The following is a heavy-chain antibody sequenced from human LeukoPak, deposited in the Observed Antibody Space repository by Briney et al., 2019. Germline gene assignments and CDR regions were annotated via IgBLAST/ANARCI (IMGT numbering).Heavy chain of an antibody. CDR1: GFTFSTYA. D-gene: IGHD3-22*01. CDR3: ARKLLHYDRDGPSFDY. V-gene: IGHV3-23*01. CDR2: ISPDSRYT. Sequence: GGSLRLSCAASGFTFSTYAINWVRQAPGEGLEWVSAISPDSRYTYYTDSAKGRFTISRDNSRYTSYLQLNSLRAEDTAVYYCARKLLHYDRDGPSFDYWGQGTLVTVSS. J-gene: IGHJ4*02.